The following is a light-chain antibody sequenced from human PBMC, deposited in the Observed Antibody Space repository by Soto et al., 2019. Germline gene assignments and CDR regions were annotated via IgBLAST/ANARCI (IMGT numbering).Light chain of an antibody. V-gene: IGLV1-40*01. J-gene: IGLJ2*01. Sequence: QSVLTQPPSVSGAPGQRVTISCTGSTSNIGAPYDVHWYQQLPGTAPKLLIYSNNQRPSGVPDRFSGSKSGTSASLAISGLQSEDEADYYCAAWDDSLNGVVFGGGTKLTVL. CDR2: SNN. CDR3: AAWDDSLNGVV. CDR1: TSNIGAPYD.